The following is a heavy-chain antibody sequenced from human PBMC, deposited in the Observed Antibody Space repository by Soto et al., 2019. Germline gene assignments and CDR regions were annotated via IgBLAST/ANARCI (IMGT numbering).Heavy chain of an antibody. J-gene: IGHJ1*01. CDR2: IYPSYSRT. Sequence: VASLTLSWRVAGYIFTSNWIAWVRQMPGKGLEWVAIIYPSYSRTIYSPSFQGQVTISADKSISTAYLQWTSLKASDTAIYYCSKFKYSTSVRYLQHWGQGTPVTVSS. CDR3: SKFKYSTSVRYLQH. CDR1: GYIFTSNW. D-gene: IGHD6-6*01. V-gene: IGHV5-51*01.